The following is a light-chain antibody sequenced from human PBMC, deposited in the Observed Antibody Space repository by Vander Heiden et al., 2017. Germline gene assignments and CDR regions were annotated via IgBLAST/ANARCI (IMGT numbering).Light chain of an antibody. CDR1: QSISSY. J-gene: IGKJ1*01. CDR3: QQSDSTPRT. V-gene: IGKV1-39*01. Sequence: DIQMTQSPSSLSASVGDRVTITCRASQSISSYLNWYQQKPGKAPKLLIYAASSLQSGVPSRFSGSGSGTDFTLTIIRLQPEDFATYYCQQSDSTPRTFGPGTKVEIK. CDR2: AAS.